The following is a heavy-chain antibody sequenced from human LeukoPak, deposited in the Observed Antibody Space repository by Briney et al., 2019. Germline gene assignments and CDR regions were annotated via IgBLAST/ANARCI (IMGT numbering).Heavy chain of an antibody. J-gene: IGHJ3*02. D-gene: IGHD3-3*01. CDR1: GFTFSDYY. CDR3: ASNDDFWSGYDAFDI. V-gene: IGHV3-11*04. CDR2: ISSSGSTI. Sequence: GGSLRLSCAASGFTFSDYYMSWIRQAPGKGLEWVSYISSSGSTIYYADSVKGRFTISRDNAKNSLYLQMNSLRAEDTAVYYCASNDDFWSGYDAFDIWGQGTMVTVSS.